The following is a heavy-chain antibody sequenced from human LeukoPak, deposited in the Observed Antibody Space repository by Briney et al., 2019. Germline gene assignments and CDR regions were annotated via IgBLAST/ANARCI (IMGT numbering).Heavy chain of an antibody. CDR3: ARQVFGDFTKTYFDY. J-gene: IGHJ4*02. Sequence: SETLSLTCTVSGGSISSGGYYWSWIRQPPGKGLERIGYIYYSGSTNYNPSLKSRVTISVDTSKNQFSLKLSSVTAADTAVYYCARQVFGDFTKTYFDYWGQGTLVTVSS. CDR2: IYYSGST. V-gene: IGHV4-61*08. D-gene: IGHD4-17*01. CDR1: GGSISSGGYY.